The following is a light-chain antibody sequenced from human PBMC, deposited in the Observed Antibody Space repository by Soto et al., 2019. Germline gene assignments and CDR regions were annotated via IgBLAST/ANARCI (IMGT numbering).Light chain of an antibody. CDR3: LQDNTFPLT. CDR2: TAS. CDR1: QAIRSD. J-gene: IGKJ4*01. Sequence: AIKITQSPSSLSASVGDRVTITCRASQAIRSDLGWYQQKQGKAPKVVIYTASSLQSGVPSRFSGSGSGTDFTLTISSLQPEDFATYYCLQDNTFPLTFGGGTKVEMK. V-gene: IGKV1-6*01.